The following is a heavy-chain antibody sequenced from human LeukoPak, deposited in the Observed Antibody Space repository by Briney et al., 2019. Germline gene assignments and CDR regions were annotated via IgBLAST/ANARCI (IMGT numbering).Heavy chain of an antibody. V-gene: IGHV1-2*02. CDR2: IHPSSGSA. CDR3: ARSRDDAFDI. J-gene: IGHJ3*02. Sequence: ASVKVSCKASGYTFTTYYIHWVRQAPGQGLEWMGIIHPSSGSAASAQKFQDRVTMARDTSIPTAYMELSRLISDDTAVYYCARSRDDAFDIWGQGTMVTVSS. CDR1: GYTFTTYY.